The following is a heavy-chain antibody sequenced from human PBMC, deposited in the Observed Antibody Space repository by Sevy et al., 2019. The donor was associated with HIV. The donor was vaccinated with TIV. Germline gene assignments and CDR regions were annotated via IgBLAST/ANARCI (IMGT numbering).Heavy chain of an antibody. CDR1: GYTFTSYY. Sequence: ASAKVSCKASGYTFTSYYMHWVRQAPGQGLEWMGIINPSGGSTSYAQKFQGRVTMTRDTSTSTVYMELSSLRSEDTAVYYCARDSLAVAGQGPTGVQHWGQGTLVTVSS. CDR2: INPSGGST. V-gene: IGHV1-46*01. J-gene: IGHJ1*01. CDR3: ARDSLAVAGQGPTGVQH. D-gene: IGHD6-19*01.